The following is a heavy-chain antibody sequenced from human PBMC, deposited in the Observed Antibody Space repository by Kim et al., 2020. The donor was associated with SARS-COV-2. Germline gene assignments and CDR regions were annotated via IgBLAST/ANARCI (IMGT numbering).Heavy chain of an antibody. CDR2: ISSSGNTI. CDR3: AREPNWEPFDY. J-gene: IGHJ4*02. Sequence: GGSLRLSCAASGFTFSDYYMSWIRQAPGKGLEWVSYISSSGNTIYYADSVKGRFTISRDLNSLYLQMNRLRAEDTAIYYCAREPNWEPFDYWGRGTLLIV. V-gene: IGHV3-11*01. CDR1: GFTFSDYY. D-gene: IGHD1-26*01.